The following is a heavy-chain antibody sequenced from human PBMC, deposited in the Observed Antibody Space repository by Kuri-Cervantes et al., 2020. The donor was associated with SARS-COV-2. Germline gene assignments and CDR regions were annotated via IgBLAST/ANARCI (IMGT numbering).Heavy chain of an antibody. D-gene: IGHD6-6*01. CDR2: IDTSGST. Sequence: SETLSLTCTVSGGSISSSYWNWIRQPAGKGLEWIGHIDTSGSTNYNPSLKSRVTISVDTSKNQFSLKLSSVTAADTAVYYCAQSRSIAARRPWYFDLWGRGTLVTVSS. J-gene: IGHJ2*01. V-gene: IGHV4-4*07. CDR1: GGSISSSY. CDR3: AQSRSIAARRPWYFDL.